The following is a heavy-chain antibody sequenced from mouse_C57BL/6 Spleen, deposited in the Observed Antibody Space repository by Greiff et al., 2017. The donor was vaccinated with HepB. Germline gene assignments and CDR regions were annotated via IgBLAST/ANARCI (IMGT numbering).Heavy chain of an antibody. CDR3: ARRGTDYFDY. D-gene: IGHD4-1*01. V-gene: IGHV1-80*01. CDR1: GYAFSSYW. Sequence: LEESGAELVKPGASVKISCKASGYAFSSYWMNWVKQRPGKGLEWIGQIYPGDGDTNYNGKFKGKATLTADKSSSTAYMQLSSLTSEDSAVYFCARRGTDYFDYWGQGTTLTVSS. J-gene: IGHJ2*01. CDR2: IYPGDGDT.